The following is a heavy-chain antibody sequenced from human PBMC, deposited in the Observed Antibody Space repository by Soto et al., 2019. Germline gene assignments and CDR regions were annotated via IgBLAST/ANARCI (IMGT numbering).Heavy chain of an antibody. Sequence: GSLRLSCAASGFTFSSYAMHWVRQAPGKGLEYVSAISSNGGSTYYANSVKGRFTISRDNSKNTLYLQMGSLRAEDMAVYYCARSIDRIAPYYYYMDGWGKGTTVTVAS. V-gene: IGHV3-64*01. CDR3: ARSIDRIAPYYYYMDG. CDR2: ISSNGGST. D-gene: IGHD6-13*01. CDR1: GFTFSSYA. J-gene: IGHJ6*03.